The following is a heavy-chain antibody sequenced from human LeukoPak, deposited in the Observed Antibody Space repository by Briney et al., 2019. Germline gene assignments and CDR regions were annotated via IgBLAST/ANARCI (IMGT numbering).Heavy chain of an antibody. CDR1: GFTFTTYW. CDR2: IKQDGSEA. J-gene: IGHJ4*02. Sequence: GGSLRLSCTASGFTFTTYWMAWVRQAPGKGLEWVANIKQDGSEAYYAESVRGRFTISRDNAKNSLYLQMNSLRAEDTSVYYCGAVANDYWGQGTLVTVSS. V-gene: IGHV3-7*01. CDR3: GAVANDY. D-gene: IGHD6-19*01.